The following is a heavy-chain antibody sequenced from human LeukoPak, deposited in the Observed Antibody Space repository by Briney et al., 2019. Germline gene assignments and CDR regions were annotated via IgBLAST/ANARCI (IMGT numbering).Heavy chain of an antibody. CDR3: ARGTVYYDILTGSYYFDY. Sequence: GGSLRLSCAASGFTFSTYAMTWVRQAPGKGLEWVSGITGSDGSTYYADSVKGRFTISRDNSRNTLYLQMNSLRAEDTAVYYCARGTVYYDILTGSYYFDYWGQGTLVTVSS. CDR2: ITGSDGST. CDR1: GFTFSTYA. J-gene: IGHJ4*02. D-gene: IGHD3-9*01. V-gene: IGHV3-23*01.